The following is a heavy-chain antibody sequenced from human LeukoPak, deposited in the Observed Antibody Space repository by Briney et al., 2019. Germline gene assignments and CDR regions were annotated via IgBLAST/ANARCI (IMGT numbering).Heavy chain of an antibody. CDR2: IIPIFGTA. V-gene: IGHV1-69*13. Sequence: SVKVSCKASGGTFSSYAISWVRQAPGQGLEWMGGIIPIFGTANYARKFQGRVTITADESTSTAYMELSSLRSEDTAVYYCARAASWELLGSDFDYWGQGTLVTVSS. CDR1: GGTFSSYA. CDR3: ARAASWELLGSDFDY. J-gene: IGHJ4*02. D-gene: IGHD1-26*01.